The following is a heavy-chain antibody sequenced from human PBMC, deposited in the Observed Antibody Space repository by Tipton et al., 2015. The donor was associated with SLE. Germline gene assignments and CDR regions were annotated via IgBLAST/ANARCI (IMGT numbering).Heavy chain of an antibody. J-gene: IGHJ6*02. CDR3: AGGILTDYYGMDV. V-gene: IGHV3-11*04. D-gene: IGHD3-9*01. CDR2: ISYSGTTI. CDR1: GFTFGAYY. Sequence: QLVQSGGGLGQPGRSLRLSCAASGFTFGAYYMGWIRQAPGKGLEWLSYISYSGTTIYYADSVKGRFTISRDNARNSLYLQMNSLRAEDTAVYYCAGGILTDYYGMDVWGQGTTVTVSS.